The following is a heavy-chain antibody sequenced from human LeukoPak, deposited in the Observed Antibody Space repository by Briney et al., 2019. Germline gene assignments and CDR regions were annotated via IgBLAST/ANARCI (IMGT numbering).Heavy chain of an antibody. Sequence: GGTLRLSCAASGFTFSSYGMSWVRQAPGKGLEWVSAISGSGGSTYYADSVKGRFTISRDNSKNTLYLQMNSLRSEDTAVYYCTRGARKGDDYGGFFDYWGQGTLVPVSS. D-gene: IGHD4-17*01. CDR3: TRGARKGDDYGGFFDY. CDR1: GFTFSSYG. V-gene: IGHV3-23*01. CDR2: ISGSGGST. J-gene: IGHJ4*02.